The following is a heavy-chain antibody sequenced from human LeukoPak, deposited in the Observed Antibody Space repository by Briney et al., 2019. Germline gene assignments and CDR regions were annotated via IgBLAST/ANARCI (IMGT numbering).Heavy chain of an antibody. Sequence: SVKLSCKASGGTFSSYAISWVRQVPGQGLEWMGGIIPIFGTANYAQTFQGRVTIPADKSTSTDYMELSSLRSDDTAVYYCARDAGIAVAGIGFDYWGQGTLVTVSS. J-gene: IGHJ4*02. CDR3: ARDAGIAVAGIGFDY. CDR1: GGTFSSYA. D-gene: IGHD6-19*01. V-gene: IGHV1-69*06. CDR2: IIPIFGTA.